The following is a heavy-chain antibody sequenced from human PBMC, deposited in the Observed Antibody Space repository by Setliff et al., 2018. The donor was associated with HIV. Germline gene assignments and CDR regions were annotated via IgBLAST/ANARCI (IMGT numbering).Heavy chain of an antibody. CDR1: GGSISSSSYY. Sequence: PSETLSLTCTVSGGSISSSSYYWGWIRQPPGKGLEWIASIYSGTTHYNPSLKSRVTISVDKSKNQFSLKLTSVTAADTAVYYCARDQSIAARYLFDPWGQGTLVTVSS. J-gene: IGHJ5*02. V-gene: IGHV4-39*07. CDR3: ARDQSIAARYLFDP. D-gene: IGHD6-6*01. CDR2: IYSGTT.